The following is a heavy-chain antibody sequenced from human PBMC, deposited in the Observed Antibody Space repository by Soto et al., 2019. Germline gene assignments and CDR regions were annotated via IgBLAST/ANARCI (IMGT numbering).Heavy chain of an antibody. D-gene: IGHD6-13*01. V-gene: IGHV4-39*01. CDR3: ARLRIVRYSSSWYYYYYYGMDV. CDR1: GGSISSSSYY. J-gene: IGHJ6*02. Sequence: SETLSLTCTVSGGSISSSSYYWGWIRQPPGKGLEWIGSIYYSGSTYYNPSLKSRVTISVDTSKNQFSLKLSSVTAADTAVYYCARLRIVRYSSSWYYYYYYGMDVWGQGTTVTVSS. CDR2: IYYSGST.